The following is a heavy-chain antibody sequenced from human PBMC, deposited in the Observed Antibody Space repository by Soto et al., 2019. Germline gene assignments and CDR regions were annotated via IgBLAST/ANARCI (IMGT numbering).Heavy chain of an antibody. V-gene: IGHV3-30*18. CDR1: GFTFSSYG. CDR2: ISYDGSNK. J-gene: IGHJ4*02. CDR3: AKVAFQGRSSWYFCDY. Sequence: GGSLRLACAASGFTFSSYGMHWVRQAPGKGLEWVAVISYDGSNKYHADSVKGRFTISRDNSKNTLYLQMNSLIAEDTAVYYCAKVAFQGRSSWYFCDYWGQGTLVTVSS. D-gene: IGHD6-13*01.